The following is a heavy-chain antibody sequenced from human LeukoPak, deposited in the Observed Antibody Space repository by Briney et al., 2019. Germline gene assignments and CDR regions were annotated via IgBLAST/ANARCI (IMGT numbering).Heavy chain of an antibody. D-gene: IGHD3-10*01. V-gene: IGHV5-51*01. Sequence: GESLNTSCKGSGSSFTGYWIGWVRQMPGKGLEWMGIIYPGDSDTRYSPSFQGQVTISADKSISTAYLQWSSLKASDTAMYYCARGGHGSGSYYNTFDYWGQGTLVTVSS. CDR2: IYPGDSDT. CDR1: GSSFTGYW. J-gene: IGHJ4*02. CDR3: ARGGHGSGSYYNTFDY.